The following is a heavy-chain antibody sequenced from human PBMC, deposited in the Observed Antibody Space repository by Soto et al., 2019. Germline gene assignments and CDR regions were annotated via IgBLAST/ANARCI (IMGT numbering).Heavy chain of an antibody. CDR2: IYSGGST. D-gene: IGHD2-8*01. V-gene: IGHV3-53*02. CDR1: GFTVSSNY. J-gene: IGHJ3*02. Sequence: EVQLVETGGGLIQPGGSLRLSCAASGFTVSSNYMSWVRQAPGKGLEWVSVIYSGGSTYYADSVKGRFTISRDNSKNTLYLQMNILRAEDTAVYYCARVGLISAFDIWGQGTMVTVSS. CDR3: ARVGLISAFDI.